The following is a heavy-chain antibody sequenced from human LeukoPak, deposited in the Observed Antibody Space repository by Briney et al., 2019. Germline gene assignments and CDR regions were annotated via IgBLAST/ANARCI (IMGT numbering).Heavy chain of an antibody. J-gene: IGHJ4*02. Sequence: SETLSLTCTVSGGSINSYYWSWIRQPPGKGLEWIGSIYYSGSTYYNPSLKSRVTISVDTSKNQFSLKLSSVTAADTAVYYCATALGPLTRGGNDYWGQGTLVTVSS. CDR2: IYYSGST. CDR3: ATALGPLTRGGNDY. V-gene: IGHV4-59*04. CDR1: GGSINSYY. D-gene: IGHD3-16*01.